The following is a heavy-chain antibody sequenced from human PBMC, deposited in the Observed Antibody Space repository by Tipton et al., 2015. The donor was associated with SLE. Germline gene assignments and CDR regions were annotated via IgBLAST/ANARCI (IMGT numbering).Heavy chain of an antibody. CDR2: IYYSGST. Sequence: TLSLTCTVSGGSISSHYWSWIRQPPGKGLEWIGYIYYSGSTNYNPSLKSRVTMSVDTSKNQFSLKLSSVTAADTAVYYCARDRGSLGAFDIWGQGTMVTVSS. J-gene: IGHJ3*02. CDR1: GGSISSHY. D-gene: IGHD2-15*01. V-gene: IGHV4-59*11. CDR3: ARDRGSLGAFDI.